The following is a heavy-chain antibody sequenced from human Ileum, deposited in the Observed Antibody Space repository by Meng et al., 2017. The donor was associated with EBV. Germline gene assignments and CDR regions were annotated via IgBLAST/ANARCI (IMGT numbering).Heavy chain of an antibody. CDR2: IYHSGSA. CDR3: MRDLLILERTEV. D-gene: IGHD3-3*01. CDR1: GASIISSNW. J-gene: IGHJ2*01. Sequence: QVHLQESGTGRVKPSGTLSLTCAVSGASIISSNWWTWVRQTPGKGLEWIGEIYHSGSANYNPSFKSRATISVDKSKNQFSLTLKSVTAADTAVYYCMRDLLILERTEVWGRGTLVTVSS. V-gene: IGHV4-4*02.